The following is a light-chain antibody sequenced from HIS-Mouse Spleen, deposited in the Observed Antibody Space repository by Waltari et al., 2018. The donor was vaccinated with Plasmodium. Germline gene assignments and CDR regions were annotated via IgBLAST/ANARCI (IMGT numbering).Light chain of an antibody. V-gene: IGKV3-11*01. CDR3: QQRSNWPRVLT. J-gene: IGKJ4*01. CDR1: QSVCSY. CDR2: DAS. Sequence: EIVLTQSPATLSLSPGDRATLSCRASQSVCSYLAGYQQKPGQAPRLLIYDASNRATGIPARFSGSGSGTDFTLTISSLEPEDFAVYYCQQRSNWPRVLTFGGGTKVEIK.